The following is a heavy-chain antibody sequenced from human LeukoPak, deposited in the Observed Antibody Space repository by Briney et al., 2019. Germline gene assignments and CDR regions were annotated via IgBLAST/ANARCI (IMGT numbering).Heavy chain of an antibody. J-gene: IGHJ6*03. CDR1: GFSFTTYW. CDR3: ARVYELREEDYYYYYMDV. V-gene: IGHV3-20*04. Sequence: GGSLRLSCAASGFSFTTYWMGWVRQAPGKGLEWVSGINWNGGSTGYADSVKGRFTISRDNAKNSLYLQMNSLRAEDTALYYCARVYELREEDYYYYYMDVWGKGTTVTVSS. CDR2: INWNGGST. D-gene: IGHD5/OR15-5a*01.